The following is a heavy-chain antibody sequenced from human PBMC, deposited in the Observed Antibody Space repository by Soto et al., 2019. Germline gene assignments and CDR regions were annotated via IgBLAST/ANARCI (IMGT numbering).Heavy chain of an antibody. V-gene: IGHV4-31*03. CDR2: IYYSGST. D-gene: IGHD3-10*01. Sequence: SETLSLTCTVSGGSISSGGYYWSWIRQHPGKGLEWIGYIYYSGSTYYNPSLKSRVTISVDTSKNQFSLKLSSVTAADTAVYYCAREFYYYGSGSHFACFDPWCQGPLVTVSS. CDR1: GGSISSGGYY. CDR3: AREFYYYGSGSHFACFDP. J-gene: IGHJ5*02.